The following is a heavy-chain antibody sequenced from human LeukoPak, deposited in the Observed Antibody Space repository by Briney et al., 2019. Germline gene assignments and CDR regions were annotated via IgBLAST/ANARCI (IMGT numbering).Heavy chain of an antibody. J-gene: IGHJ5*02. CDR3: ARGHYQLT. CDR1: GFTFSSYW. Sequence: GGSLRLSCAVSGFTFSSYWMSWVRQAPGKGLEWVASIKEEGSEKHYVDSVKGRFTISRDNAKNSLYLQMNSLRAEDTAVYYCARGHYQLTWGQGILVTVSS. D-gene: IGHD2-2*01. V-gene: IGHV3-7*01. CDR2: IKEEGSEK.